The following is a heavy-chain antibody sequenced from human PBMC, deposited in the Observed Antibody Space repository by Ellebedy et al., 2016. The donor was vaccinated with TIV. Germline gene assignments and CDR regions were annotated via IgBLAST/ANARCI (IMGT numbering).Heavy chain of an antibody. V-gene: IGHV3-53*01. CDR2: ISAGGNT. Sequence: GESLKIYCAASGFTFTSYWMHLVRQAPGKGLEWVSGISAGGNTYYADSVKGRFTISRNDSKNTLYLQLKSLRAEDTAVYYCAKDGGYGYFDNWGQGTLVTVSS. CDR1: GFTFTSYW. D-gene: IGHD3-16*01. CDR3: AKDGGYGYFDN. J-gene: IGHJ4*02.